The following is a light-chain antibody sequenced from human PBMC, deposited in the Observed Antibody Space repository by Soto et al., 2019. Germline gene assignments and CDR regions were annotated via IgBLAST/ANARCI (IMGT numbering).Light chain of an antibody. J-gene: IGKJ5*01. CDR1: QSVGSNY. V-gene: IGKV3-20*01. CDR3: QQYNNWPPIT. CDR2: GAS. Sequence: EIVLTQSPGTLSLSPGERATLSCRASQSVGSNYLAWYEQKPGQAPRLLIYGASIRATGIPDRFSGSGSGTEFTLTISRLEPEDSAIYYCQQYNNWPPITFGQGTRLEIK.